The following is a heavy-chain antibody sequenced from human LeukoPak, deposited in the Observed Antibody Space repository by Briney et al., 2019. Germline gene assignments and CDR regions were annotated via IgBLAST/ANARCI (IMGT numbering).Heavy chain of an antibody. D-gene: IGHD3-3*01. CDR2: IWYDGSNK. Sequence: GGSLRLSCAASGFTFSSYGMLWVRQAPGKGLEWVAVIWYDGSNKYYADSVKGRFTISRDNSKNTLDLKMNSLRAEDAAVYYCARDRSYDFWSGYSTPDYWGQGTLVTVSS. J-gene: IGHJ4*02. V-gene: IGHV3-33*01. CDR1: GFTFSSYG. CDR3: ARDRSYDFWSGYSTPDY.